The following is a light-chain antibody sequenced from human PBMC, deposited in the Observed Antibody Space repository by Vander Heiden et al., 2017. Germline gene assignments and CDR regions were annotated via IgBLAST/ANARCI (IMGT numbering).Light chain of an antibody. CDR2: EVT. CDR1: SSDVGGYKY. Sequence: QSALTQPPSASGSPGPSVTLSFTGTSSDVGGYKYVSWYQQHAGKAPKLMSYEVTKRPSGVPDRFSGSKSGNTASLTVSGLQAEDEADYYCISYAGSNNLVFGGGTKLTVL. V-gene: IGLV2-8*01. CDR3: ISYAGSNNLV. J-gene: IGLJ2*01.